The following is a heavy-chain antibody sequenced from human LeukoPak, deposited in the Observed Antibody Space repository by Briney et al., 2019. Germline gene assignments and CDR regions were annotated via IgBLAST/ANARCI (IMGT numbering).Heavy chain of an antibody. CDR3: ATDFYRGRQFDY. CDR2: FDPEDVET. Sequence: ASVRVSCKVSGNTFTDLSMNWVRQAPGKGLEWMGGFDPEDVETIYAQKFQGRVTMTEHTSTATAYMDLSSLRPDDTAVYYCATDFYRGRQFDYWGQGTLVTVSS. V-gene: IGHV1-24*01. J-gene: IGHJ4*02. CDR1: GNTFTDLS. D-gene: IGHD2/OR15-2a*01.